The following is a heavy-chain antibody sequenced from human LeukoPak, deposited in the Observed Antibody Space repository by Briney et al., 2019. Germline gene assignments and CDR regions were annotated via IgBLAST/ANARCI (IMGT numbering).Heavy chain of an antibody. CDR2: INPSGGST. D-gene: IGHD6-19*01. CDR3: ARGGGPLAVAGLNWFDP. CDR1: GYTFTSYY. V-gene: IGHV1-46*01. Sequence: PGASVKVSCKASGYTFTSYYMHWVRQAPGQGLEWMGIINPSGGSTSYAQKFQGRVTMTRDTSTSTVYMELSSLRSEDTAVYYCARGGGPLAVAGLNWFDPWGQGTLVTVSS. J-gene: IGHJ5*02.